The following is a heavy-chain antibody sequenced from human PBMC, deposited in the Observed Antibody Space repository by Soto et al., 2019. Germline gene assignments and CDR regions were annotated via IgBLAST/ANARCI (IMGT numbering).Heavy chain of an antibody. V-gene: IGHV1-69*06. J-gene: IGHJ4*02. CDR1: GDNFNNYA. CDR2: LVPIFLTA. D-gene: IGHD7-27*01. CDR3: TRGLGYSAS. Sequence: QVQLVQSGTEVKKPGSSVKVSCQASGDNFNNYAINWVRQAPGQGLEWMGGLVPIFLTANYAQKFQGRVTITADRSTSTAYMELSSLISEDTAVYYCTRGLGYSASWGQGTLVTGSS.